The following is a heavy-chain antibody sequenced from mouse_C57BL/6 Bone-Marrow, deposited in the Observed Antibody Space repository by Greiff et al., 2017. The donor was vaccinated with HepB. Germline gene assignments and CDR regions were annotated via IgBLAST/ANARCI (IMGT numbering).Heavy chain of an antibody. CDR2: IWSGGST. J-gene: IGHJ4*01. CDR3: ARNDYGSRYYYAMDY. D-gene: IGHD1-1*01. CDR1: GFSFTSYG. V-gene: IGHV2-2*01. Sequence: VMLVESGPGLVQPSQSLSITCTVSGFSFTSYGVHWVRQSPGKGLEWLGVIWSGGSTDYNAAFISRLSISKDNSKSQVFFKMNSLQADDTAIYYCARNDYGSRYYYAMDYWGQGTSVTVSS.